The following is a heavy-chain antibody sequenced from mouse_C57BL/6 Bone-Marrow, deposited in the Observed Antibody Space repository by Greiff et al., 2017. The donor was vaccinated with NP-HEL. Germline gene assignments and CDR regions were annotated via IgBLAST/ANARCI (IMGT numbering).Heavy chain of an antibody. CDR3: ARDFYYYGSSYYFDY. CDR1: GFTFSSYA. J-gene: IGHJ2*01. Sequence: EVQGVESGGGLVKPGGSLKLSCAASGFTFSSYAMSWVRQTPEKRLEWVATISDGGSYTYYPDNVKGRFTISRDNAKNNLYLQMSHLKSEDTAMYYCARDFYYYGSSYYFDYWGQGTTLTVSS. V-gene: IGHV5-4*01. CDR2: ISDGGSYT. D-gene: IGHD1-1*01.